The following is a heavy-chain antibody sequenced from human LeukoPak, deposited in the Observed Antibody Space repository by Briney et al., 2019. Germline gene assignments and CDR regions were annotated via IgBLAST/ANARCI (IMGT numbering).Heavy chain of an antibody. CDR1: GGSFSGYY. V-gene: IGHV4-34*01. D-gene: IGHD1-7*01. CDR3: ARHRYWNYHWFDP. Sequence: SETLSLTCAVYGGSFSGYYWSWIRQPPGKGLEWIGEINHSGSTNYNPSLKSRVTISVDTSKNQFSLKLSSVTAADTAVYYCARHRYWNYHWFDPWGQGTLVTVSS. CDR2: INHSGST. J-gene: IGHJ5*02.